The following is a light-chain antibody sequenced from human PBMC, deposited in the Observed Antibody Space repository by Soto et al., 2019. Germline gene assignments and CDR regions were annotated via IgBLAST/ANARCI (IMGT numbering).Light chain of an antibody. CDR2: AAS. J-gene: IGKJ5*01. Sequence: DIQMTQSPSSLSASVGDRVTITFPSSQSISSYLNWYQQKPGKAPKLLIYAASSLQSGVPSRFSGSGSGTDFTLTISSLQPEDFATYYCQQSYSTPSTFGQGTRLEIK. CDR1: QSISSY. CDR3: QQSYSTPST. V-gene: IGKV1-39*01.